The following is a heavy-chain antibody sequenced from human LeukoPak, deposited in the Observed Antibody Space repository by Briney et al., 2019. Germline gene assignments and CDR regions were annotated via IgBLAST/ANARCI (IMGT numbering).Heavy chain of an antibody. CDR3: ARGGKYYGDYWYFDL. CDR2: IYYSGST. Sequence: SETLSLTCTVSGGSISSYNWSWIRQPPGKGLEWIGYIYYSGSTNYNPSLKSRVTISVDTSKNQFSLKLSSVTAADTAVYYCARGGKYYGDYWYFDLWGRGTLFTVSS. D-gene: IGHD4-17*01. CDR1: GGSISSYN. J-gene: IGHJ2*01. V-gene: IGHV4-59*01.